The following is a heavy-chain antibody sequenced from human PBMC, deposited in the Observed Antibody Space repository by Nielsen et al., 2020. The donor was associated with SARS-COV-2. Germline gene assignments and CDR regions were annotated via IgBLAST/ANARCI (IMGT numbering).Heavy chain of an antibody. J-gene: IGHJ4*02. CDR2: INHSGST. V-gene: IGHV4-34*01. CDR1: DGSISTYC. Sequence: SETLSLTCTVSDGSISTYCYCWIRQTPGKGLEWIGEINHSGSTNYNPSLKSRVTISVDTSKNQFSLKLSSVTAADTAVDYCARDPAPGYWGQGTLVTVSS. CDR3: ARDPAPGY.